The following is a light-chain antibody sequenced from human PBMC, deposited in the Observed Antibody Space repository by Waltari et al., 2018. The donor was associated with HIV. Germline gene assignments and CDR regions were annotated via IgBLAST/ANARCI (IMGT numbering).Light chain of an antibody. V-gene: IGLV7-46*01. CDR2: DSN. CDR1: AGVVTRGLC. Sequence: QHVVTQESSLTVSPGGIVILTCSSLAGVVTRGLCPDSFHQRPGQAPRTLIFDSNNRYSWTPARFTGSFLGGKAVLTLTGARPEDDADYFCLLSYDGNVVFGGGTKLTVL. J-gene: IGLJ2*01. CDR3: LLSYDGNVV.